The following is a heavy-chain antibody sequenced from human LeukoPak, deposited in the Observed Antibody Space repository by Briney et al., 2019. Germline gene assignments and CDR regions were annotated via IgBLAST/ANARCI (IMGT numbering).Heavy chain of an antibody. Sequence: PSETLSLTCTVSGGSISTSGYYWGWIRQPPGKGLEWIGNIYHSGSTYYNPSLKSRVSISVDTSKNQFSLKLTSVTAADTAVYYCAGAPGTTFDYWGHGNMVTVSS. CDR3: AGAPGTTFDY. CDR1: GGSISTSGYY. D-gene: IGHD4-17*01. V-gene: IGHV4-39*01. J-gene: IGHJ4*01. CDR2: IYHSGST.